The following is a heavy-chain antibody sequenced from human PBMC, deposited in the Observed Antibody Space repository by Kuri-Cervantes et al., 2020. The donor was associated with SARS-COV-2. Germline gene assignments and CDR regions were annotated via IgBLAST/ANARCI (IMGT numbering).Heavy chain of an antibody. J-gene: IGHJ4*02. CDR1: GYTFTSYG. Sequence: ASVKVSCKASGYTFTSYGINWVRQAPGQGLEWMGWISVYNGNTNYAQKLQGRVIMTTDTSTSTAYMELRSLRSGDTAVYYCARLSLYYDFWSGYLHRGQGTLVTVSS. CDR2: ISVYNGNT. D-gene: IGHD3-3*01. V-gene: IGHV1-18*01. CDR3: ARLSLYYDFWSGYLH.